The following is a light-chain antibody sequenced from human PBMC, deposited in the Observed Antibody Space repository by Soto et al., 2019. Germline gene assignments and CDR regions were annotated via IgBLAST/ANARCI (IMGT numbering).Light chain of an antibody. CDR3: SSYTSSSTYV. V-gene: IGLV2-14*01. CDR1: SSDVGGYNY. J-gene: IGLJ1*01. Sequence: QSVLTQPASVSGSPGQSITISCTGTSSDVGGYNYVSWYQQHPGKAPKLMIYDVSNRPSGVSNRFSGYKSGNTASLTISGLQAEDEDDYYCSSYTSSSTYVFGTGTKVTVL. CDR2: DVS.